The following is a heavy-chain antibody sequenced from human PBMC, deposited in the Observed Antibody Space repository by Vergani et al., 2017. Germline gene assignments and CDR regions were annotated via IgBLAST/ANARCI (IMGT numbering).Heavy chain of an antibody. CDR3: ARGSAMATINFDY. D-gene: IGHD5-24*01. Sequence: QLQLQESGAGLLKPSETLSLTCAVYGGSFSGYYWSWIRQPPGKGLEWIGEINHSGSTNYNPSLKSRVTISVDTSKNQFSLKLSSVTAADTAVYYCARGSAMATINFDYWGQGTLVTVSS. J-gene: IGHJ4*02. V-gene: IGHV4-34*01. CDR1: GGSFSGYY. CDR2: INHSGST.